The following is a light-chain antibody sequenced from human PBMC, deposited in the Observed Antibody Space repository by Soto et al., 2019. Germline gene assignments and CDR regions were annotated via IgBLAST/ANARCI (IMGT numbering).Light chain of an antibody. J-gene: IGKJ4*01. CDR2: DAS. CDR3: QQRTNWPLT. V-gene: IGKV3-11*01. Sequence: EIVLTQSPATLSLSPGERATLSCRASQSVSSYLAWYQQKPGQAPRLLIYDASNRATGIPVRFSGSGSGTDFTLTISSLEPEDFAVYYCQQRTNWPLTFGGGIKVEIK. CDR1: QSVSSY.